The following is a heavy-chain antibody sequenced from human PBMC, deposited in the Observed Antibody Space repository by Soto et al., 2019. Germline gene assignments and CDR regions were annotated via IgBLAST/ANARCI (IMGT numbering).Heavy chain of an antibody. Sequence: EVQLVESGGGLVQPGGSLRLSCAASGFTFSSYWMTWVRHAPGKGLEWVANIKQDGSGQYYLDSVKGRFTISRDNAKNSLYLQMNSRRAEDTAVYYCVRDRQPTVWGGLDSWGQGTLVIVSS. J-gene: IGHJ4*02. V-gene: IGHV3-7*01. CDR3: VRDRQPTVWGGLDS. D-gene: IGHD3-16*01. CDR2: IKQDGSGQ. CDR1: GFTFSSYW.